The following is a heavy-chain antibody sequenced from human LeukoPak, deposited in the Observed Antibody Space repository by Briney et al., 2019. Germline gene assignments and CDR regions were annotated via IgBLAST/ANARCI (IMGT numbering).Heavy chain of an antibody. Sequence: GGSLRLSCAASGFTFSSYSMNWVRQAPGKGLEWVSSISSSSSYIYYVDSVKGRFTISRDNAKNSLYLQMNSLRAEDTAVYYCARDGPFTIFGVVIMGFDAFDIWGQGTMVTVSS. J-gene: IGHJ3*02. V-gene: IGHV3-21*01. CDR3: ARDGPFTIFGVVIMGFDAFDI. CDR1: GFTFSSYS. D-gene: IGHD3-3*01. CDR2: ISSSSSYI.